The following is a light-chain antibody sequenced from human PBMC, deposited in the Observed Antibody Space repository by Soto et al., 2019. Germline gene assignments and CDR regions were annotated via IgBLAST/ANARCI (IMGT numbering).Light chain of an antibody. V-gene: IGKV3-20*01. Sequence: EIVLTQSPGTLSLSPGERATLSCRASQSVSNSFLAWYQQKPGQAPRLLIYGASNRATDIPDRFSGSGSGTDFTLTISRLEPEDFAVYYCQQYVTSPWAFGQGTKVEIE. J-gene: IGKJ1*01. CDR2: GAS. CDR3: QQYVTSPWA. CDR1: QSVSNSF.